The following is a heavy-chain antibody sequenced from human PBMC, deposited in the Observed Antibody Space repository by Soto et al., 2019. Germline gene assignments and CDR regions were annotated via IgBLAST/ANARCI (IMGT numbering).Heavy chain of an antibody. CDR3: ARHITIFGVVTHDAVDI. CDR2: FYYSRST. J-gene: IGHJ3*02. D-gene: IGHD3-3*01. CDR1: GGYISSSSYY. V-gene: IGHV4-39*01. Sequence: QLQLQESGPGLVKPSETLSLTCTVSGGYISSSSYYWGWIRQPPGKGLERLGSFYYSRSTYYDPSLKTRVTISVNTSKNQFSLELSSVTAADTAVYYCARHITIFGVVTHDAVDIWGQGTMVTVSS.